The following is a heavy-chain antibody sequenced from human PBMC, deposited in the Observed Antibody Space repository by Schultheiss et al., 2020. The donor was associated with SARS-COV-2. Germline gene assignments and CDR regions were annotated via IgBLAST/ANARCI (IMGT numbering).Heavy chain of an antibody. V-gene: IGHV3-30*18. J-gene: IGHJ6*02. D-gene: IGHD3-10*01. CDR2: ISYDGSNK. Sequence: GGSLRLSCAASGFTFSSYGMHWVRQAPGKGLEWVAVISYDGSNKYYADSVKGRFTISRDNSKNTLYLQMNSLRAEDTAVYYCANSAGITVWFRESDGMDVWGQGTTVTVSS. CDR3: ANSAGITVWFRESDGMDV. CDR1: GFTFSSYG.